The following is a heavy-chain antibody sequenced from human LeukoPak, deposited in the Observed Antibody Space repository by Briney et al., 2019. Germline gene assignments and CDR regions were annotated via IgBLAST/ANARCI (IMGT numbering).Heavy chain of an antibody. V-gene: IGHV3-64*01. Sequence: GGSLRLSCAASGFTFSSYVMHWVRQAPGKGLEYVSAISSNGGSTYYANSVKGRFTISRDNFKNTLYLQMGSLRAEDMAVYYCAREVIGYSSSWYSYYYYMDVWGKGTTVTISS. J-gene: IGHJ6*03. CDR2: ISSNGGST. CDR1: GFTFSSYV. CDR3: AREVIGYSSSWYSYYYYMDV. D-gene: IGHD6-13*01.